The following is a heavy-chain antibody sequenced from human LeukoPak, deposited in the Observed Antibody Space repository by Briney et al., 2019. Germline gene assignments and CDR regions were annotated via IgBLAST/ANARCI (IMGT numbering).Heavy chain of an antibody. V-gene: IGHV4-30-4*08. Sequence: SQTLSLTCTVSGGSISSGDYYWRWLRQPPGTGLEWIGYIYYSGSTYYNPSLKSRVTISVDTSKNQFSLKLSSVTAADTAVYYCARFMYQLVEVDYWGQGTLVTVSS. D-gene: IGHD2-2*01. CDR1: GGSISSGDYY. CDR3: ARFMYQLVEVDY. J-gene: IGHJ4*02. CDR2: IYYSGST.